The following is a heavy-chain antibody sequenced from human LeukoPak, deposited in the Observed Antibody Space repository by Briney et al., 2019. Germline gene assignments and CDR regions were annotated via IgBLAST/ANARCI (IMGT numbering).Heavy chain of an antibody. CDR2: IIPIFGTA. D-gene: IGHD6-25*01. Sequence: SVKVSCTASGGTFSSYAISWVRQAPGQGLEWMGGIIPIFGTANYAQKFQGRVTITADESTSTAYMELSSLRSEDTAVYYCAGQRLGAEYFQHWGQGTLVTVSS. CDR1: GGTFSSYA. CDR3: AGQRLGAEYFQH. V-gene: IGHV1-69*13. J-gene: IGHJ1*01.